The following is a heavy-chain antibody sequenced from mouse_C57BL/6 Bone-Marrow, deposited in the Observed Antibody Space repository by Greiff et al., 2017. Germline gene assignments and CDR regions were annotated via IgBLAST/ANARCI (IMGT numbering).Heavy chain of an antibody. J-gene: IGHJ1*03. Sequence: EVQLQQSGPELVKPGASVKIPCKASGYTFTDYNMDWVKQSHGKSLEWIGDINPNNGGTTYNQKFKGKATLTVDKSSSTAYMELRSLTSEDTAVYYCARLGPITTVVDVWGTGTTVTVSS. CDR2: INPNNGGT. CDR3: ARLGPITTVVDV. D-gene: IGHD1-1*01. V-gene: IGHV1-18*01. CDR1: GYTFTDYN.